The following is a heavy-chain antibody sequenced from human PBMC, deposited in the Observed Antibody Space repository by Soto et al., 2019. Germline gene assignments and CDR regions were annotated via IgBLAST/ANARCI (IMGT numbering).Heavy chain of an antibody. CDR1: GYTFTNYY. CDR2: INPTSGST. D-gene: IGHD6-13*01. CDR3: ARDLAAGDH. V-gene: IGHV1-46*01. J-gene: IGHJ4*02. Sequence: QVQLVQSGAEVKKPGASVKVSCKASGYTFTNYYIQWVRQAPGQGLEWMGIINPTSGSTNYAQKFQGRVTLTYDTSTTTVYMELSGLRSDDTAVLYCARDLAAGDHWGQGTLVTVSS.